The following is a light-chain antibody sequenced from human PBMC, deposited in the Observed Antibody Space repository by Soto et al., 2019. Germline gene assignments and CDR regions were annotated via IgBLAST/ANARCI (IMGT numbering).Light chain of an antibody. CDR3: QQRSNWPT. V-gene: IGKV3-11*01. CDR2: DAS. Sequence: EIVLTQSPATLSLSPGERATLSCRASQSVSSYLAWYQQKPGQAPRLLIYDASNRATGIPARFSGSGSGTAFTITISSLGPEDFAVYYCQQRSNWPTFGQGTKVEIK. J-gene: IGKJ1*01. CDR1: QSVSSY.